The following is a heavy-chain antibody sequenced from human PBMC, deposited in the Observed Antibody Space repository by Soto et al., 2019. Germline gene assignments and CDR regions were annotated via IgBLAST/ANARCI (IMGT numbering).Heavy chain of an antibody. Sequence: ASVKVSCKASGYTFTGYYMHWVRQAPGQGLEWMGWINPNSGGTNYAQKFQGWVTMTRDTSISTAYMELSRLRSDDTAVYYCARDLSGYCSSTSCYSVHGFDPWGQGTLVTVPS. CDR2: INPNSGGT. D-gene: IGHD2-2*03. V-gene: IGHV1-2*04. J-gene: IGHJ5*02. CDR3: ARDLSGYCSSTSCYSVHGFDP. CDR1: GYTFTGYY.